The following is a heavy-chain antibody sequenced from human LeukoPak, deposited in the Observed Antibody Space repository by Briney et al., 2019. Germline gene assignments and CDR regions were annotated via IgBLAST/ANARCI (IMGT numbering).Heavy chain of an antibody. Sequence: WGSLRLSCEASGFTFSGYWMHWVRQVPGKGLVGVSRINSDGTSTIYADSVKGRFTTSRDNAKNTLYLQMNTLRAEDTGVYYCARDLSITSRKSIVGYWGQGTLVTVSS. CDR2: INSDGTST. D-gene: IGHD1-20*01. CDR1: GFTFSGYW. CDR3: ARDLSITSRKSIVGY. V-gene: IGHV3-74*01. J-gene: IGHJ4*02.